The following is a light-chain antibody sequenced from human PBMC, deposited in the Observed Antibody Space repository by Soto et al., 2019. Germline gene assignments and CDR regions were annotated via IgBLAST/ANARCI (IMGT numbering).Light chain of an antibody. CDR3: QHRSIWPVS. CDR2: YAS. J-gene: IGKJ5*01. Sequence: EIVLTQSPATPSVSPGETATLSCSPSQSVSNDLAWYQQKPGQAPRLLIFYASNRATGIPARFSGSGSGTDFTLTISRLDPEDFAVYYCQHRSIWPVSFGQGTRLEIK. V-gene: IGKV3-11*01. CDR1: QSVSND.